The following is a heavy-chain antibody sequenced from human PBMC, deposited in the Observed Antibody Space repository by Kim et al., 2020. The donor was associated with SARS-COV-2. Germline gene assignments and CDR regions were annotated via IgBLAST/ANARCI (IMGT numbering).Heavy chain of an antibody. CDR1: GGSITSGDYY. J-gene: IGHJ5*01. Sequence: SETLSLTCTVSGGSITSGDYYWTWIRQVPGKVLEWIGYVFYSGNTYYNPSLQNRLTISVDTSKNEFSLRLTSVTSADTAVYFCAREEVAAGFDSWGQGTL. V-gene: IGHV4-31*03. CDR2: VFYSGNT. D-gene: IGHD6-13*01. CDR3: AREEVAAGFDS.